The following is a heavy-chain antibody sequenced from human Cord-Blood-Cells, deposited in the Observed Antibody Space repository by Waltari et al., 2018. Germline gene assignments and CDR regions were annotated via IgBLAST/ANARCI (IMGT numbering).Heavy chain of an antibody. J-gene: IGHJ3*02. Sequence: QVQLVQSGAEVKKPGASVKVSCKASGYTFTGYYMHWGRQAPGQGLEWNGRSNPNSGGTTYAQKFQGRVTMTRATSISTAYMELGRLRSDDTAVYYCARVPMDAFDIWGQGTMVTVSS. V-gene: IGHV1-2*06. CDR1: GYTFTGYY. CDR2: SNPNSGGT. CDR3: ARVPMDAFDI.